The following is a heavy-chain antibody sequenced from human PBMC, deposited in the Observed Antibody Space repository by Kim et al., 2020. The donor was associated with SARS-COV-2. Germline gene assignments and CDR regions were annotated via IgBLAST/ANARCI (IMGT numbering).Heavy chain of an antibody. Sequence: SVKVSCKASGGTFSSYAISWVRQAPGQGLEWMGGIIPIFGTANYAQKFQGRVTITADESTSTAYMELSSLRSEDTAVYYCARGQGGSYYRRGRWFDPWGQGTLVTVSS. V-gene: IGHV1-69*13. CDR3: ARGQGGSYYRRGRWFDP. J-gene: IGHJ5*02. CDR1: GGTFSSYA. D-gene: IGHD1-26*01. CDR2: IIPIFGTA.